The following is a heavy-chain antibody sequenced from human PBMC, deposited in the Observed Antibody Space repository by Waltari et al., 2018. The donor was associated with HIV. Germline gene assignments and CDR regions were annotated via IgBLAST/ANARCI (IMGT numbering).Heavy chain of an antibody. Sequence: QVQLQESGPGQVEPSGTLSLTCVVSGGSISTYNWWTWVRQPPGKGLEWIGEIYHPGSTNYNKSLKSRVTRSVDKSKNQFSLELRSVTAADTAVYYCVRVVSDGNGSSWLDPWGQGTLVTVSS. CDR1: GGSISTYNW. J-gene: IGHJ5*02. V-gene: IGHV4-4*02. CDR2: IYHPGST. D-gene: IGHD2-21*01. CDR3: VRVVSDGNGSSWLDP.